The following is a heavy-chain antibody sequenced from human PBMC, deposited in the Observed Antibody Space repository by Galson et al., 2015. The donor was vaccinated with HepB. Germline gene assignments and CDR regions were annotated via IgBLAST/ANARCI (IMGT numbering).Heavy chain of an antibody. CDR2: MNPNSGNT. CDR1: GYTFTSYD. CDR3: ARGPARDGSGYSNPIFYGAFH. J-gene: IGHJ4*02. V-gene: IGHV1-8*01. D-gene: IGHD3-22*01. Sequence: SVKVSCKASGYTFTSYDINWVRQATGQGLEWMGWMNPNSGNTGYAQKFQGRVTMTRNTSISTAYMELSSLRSEDTAVYYCARGPARDGSGYSNPIFYGAFHWGQGTLVTVSS.